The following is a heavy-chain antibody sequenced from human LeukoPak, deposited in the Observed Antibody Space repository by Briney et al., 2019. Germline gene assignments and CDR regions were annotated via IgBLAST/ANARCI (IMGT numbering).Heavy chain of an antibody. V-gene: IGHV3-30-3*01. CDR1: GFTFSSYA. CDR2: ISYDGSNK. D-gene: IGHD2-2*01. CDR3: ARDRVVVPAAYYYYYGTDV. J-gene: IGHJ6*02. Sequence: GRSLRLSCAASGFTFSSYAMHWVRQAPGKGLEWVAVISYDGSNKYYADSVKGRFTISRDNSKNTLYLQMNSLRAEDTAVYYCARDRVVVPAAYYYYYGTDVWGQGTTVTVSS.